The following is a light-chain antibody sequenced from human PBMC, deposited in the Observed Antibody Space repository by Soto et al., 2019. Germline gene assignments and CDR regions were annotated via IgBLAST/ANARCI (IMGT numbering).Light chain of an antibody. CDR1: SGHSSYA. Sequence: QSVLPQSPSTSASLGASVKLTCTLSSGHSSYAIAWHQQQPEKGPRYLMKLNSDGSHSKGDGIPDRFSGSSSGAERYLIISSLQSEDEADYYCQTWGTGIHVFGTGTKVTVL. CDR2: LNSDGSH. CDR3: QTWGTGIHV. V-gene: IGLV4-69*01. J-gene: IGLJ1*01.